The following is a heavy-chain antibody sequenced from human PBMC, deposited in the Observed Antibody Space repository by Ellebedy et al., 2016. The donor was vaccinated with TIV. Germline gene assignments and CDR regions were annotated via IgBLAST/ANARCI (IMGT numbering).Heavy chain of an antibody. V-gene: IGHV3-30-3*01. CDR1: GFTFSSYA. J-gene: IGHJ4*02. CDR2: ISYDGSNK. D-gene: IGHD3-22*01. CDR3: ARDSYYYDSSGYHYGEYYFDY. Sequence: GESLKISXAASGFTFSSYAMHWVRQAPGKGLEWVAVISYDGSNKYYADSVKGRFTISRDNSKNTLYLQMNSLRAEDTAVYYCARDSYYYDSSGYHYGEYYFDYWGQGTLVTVSS.